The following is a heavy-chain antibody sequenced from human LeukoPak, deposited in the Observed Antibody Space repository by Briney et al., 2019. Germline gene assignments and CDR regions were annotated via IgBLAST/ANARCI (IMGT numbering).Heavy chain of an antibody. J-gene: IGHJ3*02. Sequence: ASVKVSCKASGYTFTGYYMHWVRQAPGQGLEWMGWINPNSGGTNYAQKFQGRVTMTRDTSISTAYMELSRLRSDDTAVYYCARDFYYGSGSYYANDAFDIWGQGTMVTVSS. D-gene: IGHD3-10*01. CDR3: ARDFYYGSGSYYANDAFDI. CDR1: GYTFTGYY. CDR2: INPNSGGT. V-gene: IGHV1-2*02.